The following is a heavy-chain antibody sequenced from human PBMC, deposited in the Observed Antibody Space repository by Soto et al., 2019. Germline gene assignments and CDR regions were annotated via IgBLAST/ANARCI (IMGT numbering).Heavy chain of an antibody. CDR1: GGSFSGYY. Sequence: PSETLSLTCDVYGGSFSGYYWSWIRQSPGKGLEWIGEINHSGGTNYNPSLKSRVTISVDTSKNQFSLNLNSVTAADTAVYYCTRPAIAASVSAFDSWGQGTLVTVSS. V-gene: IGHV4-34*01. CDR3: TRPAIAASVSAFDS. J-gene: IGHJ4*02. CDR2: INHSGGT. D-gene: IGHD6-13*01.